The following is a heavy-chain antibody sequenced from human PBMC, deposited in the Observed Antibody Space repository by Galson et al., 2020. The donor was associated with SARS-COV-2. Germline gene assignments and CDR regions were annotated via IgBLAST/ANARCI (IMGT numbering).Heavy chain of an antibody. CDR1: DGPISSYY. CDR2: ISYSGSP. D-gene: IGHD4-17*01. CDR3: ARDPAPLYGDNYYYGMDV. V-gene: IGHV4-59*01. Sequence: ETSETLSLTCSVSDGPISSYYWSWIRQPPGKGLEWIGYISYSGSPNYNPSLRSRVTISVDMSKNQFSLKLSSVTAADTAVYYCARDPAPLYGDNYYYGMDVWGRGTTVTVSS. J-gene: IGHJ6*02.